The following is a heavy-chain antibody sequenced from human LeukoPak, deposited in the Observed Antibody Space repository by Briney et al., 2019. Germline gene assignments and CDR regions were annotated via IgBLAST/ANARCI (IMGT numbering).Heavy chain of an antibody. V-gene: IGHV1-69*04. Sequence: ASVKVSCKASGGTFSSYAISWVRQAPGRGLEWMGRIIPILGIANYAQKFQGRVTITADKSTSTAYMELSSLRSEDTAVYYCARLPDPDIVVVVAASYYWGQGTLVTVSS. CDR3: ARLPDPDIVVVVAASYY. D-gene: IGHD2-15*01. J-gene: IGHJ4*02. CDR1: GGTFSSYA. CDR2: IIPILGIA.